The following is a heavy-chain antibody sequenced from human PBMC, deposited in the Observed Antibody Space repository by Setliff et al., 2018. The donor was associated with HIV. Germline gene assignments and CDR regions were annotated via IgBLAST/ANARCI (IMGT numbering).Heavy chain of an antibody. Sequence: GGSLRLSCAASGLRFEDYAMQWVRLPQGKGLQWVSYISFDSGTIGYAESVKGRFTISRDNANNSLYLQMNSLRAGDTAVYYCARGARGYSYGWGQGTLVTVSS. CDR2: ISFDSGTI. CDR1: GLRFEDYA. V-gene: IGHV3-9*01. D-gene: IGHD5-18*01. CDR3: ARGARGYSYG. J-gene: IGHJ4*02.